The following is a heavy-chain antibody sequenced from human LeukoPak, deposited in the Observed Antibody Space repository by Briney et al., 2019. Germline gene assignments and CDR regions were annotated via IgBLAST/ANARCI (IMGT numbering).Heavy chain of an antibody. V-gene: IGHV3-21*01. CDR1: GFIFSSYS. Sequence: GGSLRLSCAASGFIFSSYSMNWVRQAPGKGLEWVSSIRISNSYKYYADSVKGRFTISRDNAKNSLYLQMNSLRAEDTAVYYCARDLGYSSSWYLDYWGQGTLVTVSS. CDR2: IRISNSYK. J-gene: IGHJ4*02. CDR3: ARDLGYSSSWYLDY. D-gene: IGHD6-13*01.